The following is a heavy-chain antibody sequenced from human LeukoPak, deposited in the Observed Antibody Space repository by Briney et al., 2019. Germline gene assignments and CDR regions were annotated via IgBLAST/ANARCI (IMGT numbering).Heavy chain of an antibody. CDR1: GFTFSSYA. CDR2: ISGSAAGT. Sequence: PGGSLRLSCAASGFTFSSYAMSWVRQAPGKGLEWASGISGSAAGTYYADSVKGRFTISRDNSKNAVYLQMSSLRAEDTAVYYCAKRPSGSYRALDYWGQGTLVTVSS. D-gene: IGHD1-26*01. V-gene: IGHV3-23*01. CDR3: AKRPSGSYRALDY. J-gene: IGHJ4*02.